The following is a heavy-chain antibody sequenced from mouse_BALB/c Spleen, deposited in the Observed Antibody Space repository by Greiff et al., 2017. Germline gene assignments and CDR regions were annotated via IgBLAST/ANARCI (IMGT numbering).Heavy chain of an antibody. CDR1: GYTFTSYN. V-gene: IGHV1-12*01. CDR3: ARDDYDGRTWFAY. D-gene: IGHD2-4*01. J-gene: IGHJ3*01. CDR2: IYPGNGDT. Sequence: LQQPGAELVKPGASVKMSCKASGYTFTSYNMHWVKQTPGQGLEWIGAIYPGNGDTSYNQKFKGKATLTADKSSSTAYMQLSSLTSEDSAVYYCARDDYDGRTWFAYWGQGTLVTVSA.